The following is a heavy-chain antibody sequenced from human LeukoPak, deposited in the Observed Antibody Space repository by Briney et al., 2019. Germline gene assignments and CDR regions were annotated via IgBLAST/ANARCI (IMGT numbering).Heavy chain of an antibody. J-gene: IGHJ6*02. CDR2: ISSSGSTI. V-gene: IGHV3-11*01. CDR1: GFTLSDYY. D-gene: IGHD4-17*01. Sequence: GGSLRLSCAASGFTLSDYYMSWIRQAPGKGLEWVSYISSSGSTIYYADSVKGRFTISRDNAKNSLYLQMNSLRAEDTAVYYCARDFGDPYYYYGMDVWGQGTTVTVSS. CDR3: ARDFGDPYYYYGMDV.